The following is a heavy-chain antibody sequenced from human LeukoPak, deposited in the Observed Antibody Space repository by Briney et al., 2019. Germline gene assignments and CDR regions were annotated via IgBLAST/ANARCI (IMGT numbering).Heavy chain of an antibody. Sequence: SETLSLTCSVSGVPISSRSYYWGWIRQPPGKGLEWIGSIYYTGSTYYNPSLKSRLTMSVDTSQSQLSLKLSSVTAADTAVYFCATNRAGTYDRPFDIWGQGTMVTVSS. CDR1: GVPISSRSYY. CDR3: ATNRAGTYDRPFDI. V-gene: IGHV4-39*01. J-gene: IGHJ3*02. CDR2: IYYTGST. D-gene: IGHD1-26*01.